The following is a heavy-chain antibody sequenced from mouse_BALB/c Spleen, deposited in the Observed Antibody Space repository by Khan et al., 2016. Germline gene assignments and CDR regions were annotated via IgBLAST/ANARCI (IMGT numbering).Heavy chain of an antibody. CDR2: IWTGGDT. CDR3: LRGGGSAYGFAY. J-gene: IGHJ3*01. D-gene: IGHD3-1*01. V-gene: IGHV2-9-2*01. CDR1: GFSLTDFD. Sequence: ELVESGPGLVAPSQSLSITCTVSGFSLTDFDISWIRQPPGKGLEWLGVIWTGGDTNYNSAFMSRLTLTKDNSKSQVFVKMNSLQTDDTAIYYGLRGGGSAYGFAYWGPGTLVTVSA.